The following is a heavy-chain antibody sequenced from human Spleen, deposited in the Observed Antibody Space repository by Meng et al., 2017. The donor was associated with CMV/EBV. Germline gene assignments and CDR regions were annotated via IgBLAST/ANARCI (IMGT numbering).Heavy chain of an antibody. CDR1: GFTFSSYS. V-gene: IGHV3-21*01. Sequence: GESLKISCAASGFTFSSYSMNWVRQAPGKGLEWVSFISSSSSYIYYADSVKGRFTISRDNAKNSLYLQMNSLRAEDTAVYYCARCERTNWGDTFDIWGQGTVVTVSS. J-gene: IGHJ3*02. CDR2: ISSSSSYI. CDR3: ARCERTNWGDTFDI. D-gene: IGHD7-27*01.